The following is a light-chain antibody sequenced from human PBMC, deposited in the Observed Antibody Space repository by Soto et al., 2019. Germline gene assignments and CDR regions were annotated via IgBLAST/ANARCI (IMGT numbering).Light chain of an antibody. J-gene: IGKJ4*01. CDR2: GAS. CDR3: QQYGSSPRT. CDR1: QSVTGSY. Sequence: EIVLTQSPGTLSLSPGERATLSCRASQSVTGSYLAWYQQRPGQAPRLLMYGASSRATGMPDRFSGSGSGTDFTLTISRLEPEDFAVYYCQQYGSSPRTFGGGTKVEIK. V-gene: IGKV3-20*01.